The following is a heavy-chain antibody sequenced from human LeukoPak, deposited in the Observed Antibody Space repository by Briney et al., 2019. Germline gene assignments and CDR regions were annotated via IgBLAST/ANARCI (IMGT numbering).Heavy chain of an antibody. V-gene: IGHV3-21*04. D-gene: IGHD2-2*01. J-gene: IGHJ4*02. CDR2: ISSSSSYI. Sequence: GGSLRLSCAASGFTFSSYSMNWVRQAPGKGLEWVSSISSSSSYIYYADSVKGRFTISRDNAKNSLYLQMNSLRAEDTAVYYCARDGVPAAMSLYFDYWGQGTLVTVSS. CDR1: GFTFSSYS. CDR3: ARDGVPAAMSLYFDY.